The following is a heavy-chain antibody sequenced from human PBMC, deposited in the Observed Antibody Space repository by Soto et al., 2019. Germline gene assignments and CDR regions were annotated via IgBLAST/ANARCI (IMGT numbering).Heavy chain of an antibody. D-gene: IGHD6-13*01. Sequence: GASVKVSCKTSGYTFTSYDINWVRQASGQGLEWMGLMNPNSGNTDYAQKFQGRVTMTRNTSISTAYMELSSLRSEDTAVYYCAREERQQMAYFYYGMDVWGQGTTVTVSS. CDR1: GYTFTSYD. CDR3: AREERQQMAYFYYGMDV. J-gene: IGHJ6*02. V-gene: IGHV1-8*01. CDR2: MNPNSGNT.